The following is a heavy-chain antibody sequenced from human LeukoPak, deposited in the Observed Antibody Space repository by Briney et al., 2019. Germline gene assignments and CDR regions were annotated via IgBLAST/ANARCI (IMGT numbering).Heavy chain of an antibody. D-gene: IGHD3-3*01. J-gene: IGHJ6*03. CDR1: GGSISSSSYY. V-gene: IGHV4-39*07. CDR2: IYYSGST. Sequence: SETLSLTCTVSGGSISSSSYYWGWIRQPPGKGLEWIGSIYYSGSTYYSPSLRSRVTISLDTSKNQFSLNLSSVTAADTAVYYCARVGPFWSAYEVPNMDVWGKGTTVTVSS. CDR3: ARVGPFWSAYEVPNMDV.